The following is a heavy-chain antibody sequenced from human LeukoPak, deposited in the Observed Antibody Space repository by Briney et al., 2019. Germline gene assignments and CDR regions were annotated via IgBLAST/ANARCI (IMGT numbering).Heavy chain of an antibody. Sequence: PGRSLRLSCAASGFTFSSYGMHWVRQAPGKGLEVGAVISYDGSNKYCADSVKDRFTISRDNSKNTLYLQMKSLRAEDTAVYYCAKDQATVTTGYFDYWGQGTLVTVSS. CDR3: AKDQATVTTGYFDY. CDR1: GFTFSSYG. D-gene: IGHD4-17*01. V-gene: IGHV3-30*18. J-gene: IGHJ4*02. CDR2: ISYDGSNK.